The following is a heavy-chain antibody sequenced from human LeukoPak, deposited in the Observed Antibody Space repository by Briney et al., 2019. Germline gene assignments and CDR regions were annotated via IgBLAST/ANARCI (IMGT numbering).Heavy chain of an antibody. CDR2: ISSSSSYI. Sequence: PSETLSLTCTVSGGSISGSNYYWGWVRQAPGKGLEWVSSISSSSSYIYYADSVKGRFTISRDNAKNSLYLQMNSLRAEDTAVYYCARDLSSNYQQRINYYYYYYMDVWGKGTTVTVSS. D-gene: IGHD4-11*01. V-gene: IGHV3-21*01. J-gene: IGHJ6*03. CDR1: GGSISGSNYY. CDR3: ARDLSSNYQQRINYYYYYYMDV.